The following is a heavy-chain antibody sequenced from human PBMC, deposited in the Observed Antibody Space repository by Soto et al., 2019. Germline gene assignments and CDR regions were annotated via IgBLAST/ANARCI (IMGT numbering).Heavy chain of an antibody. J-gene: IGHJ5*02. CDR3: AQYTCTTSSWNRWFDP. CDR1: GSGFTFSSYA. D-gene: IGHD2-2*01. V-gene: IGHV3-23*01. Sequence: PGGSLRLSCAASGSGFTFSSYAMTWVRQAPGRGLEWVSVISTDGETTNYADSVQGRFTISRDNSRNTLYMQMNSLRVDDSAIYYCAQYTCTTSSWNRWFDPWGQGTLVTVSS. CDR2: ISTDGETT.